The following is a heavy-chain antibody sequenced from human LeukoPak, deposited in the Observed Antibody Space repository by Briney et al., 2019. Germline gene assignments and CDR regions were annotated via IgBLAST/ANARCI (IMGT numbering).Heavy chain of an antibody. CDR1: RFTVSSNY. Sequence: PGGSLRLSCAASRFTVSSNYMSWVRQAPGKGLEWVSVIYSGGSTYYADAVKGRFTISRHNSENTLYPQMNSLRAEDTAVYYCARVAYNNWFDPWGQGTLVTVSS. CDR3: ARVAYNNWFDP. D-gene: IGHD2-21*01. CDR2: IYSGGST. V-gene: IGHV3-53*04. J-gene: IGHJ5*02.